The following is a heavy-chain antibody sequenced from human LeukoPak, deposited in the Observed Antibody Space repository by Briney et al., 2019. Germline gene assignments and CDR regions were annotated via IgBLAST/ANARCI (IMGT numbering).Heavy chain of an antibody. CDR2: MNGSGTSI. J-gene: IGHJ4*02. CDR3: VKASRYFGEFDY. CDR1: GFTFGTYA. D-gene: IGHD3-9*01. V-gene: IGHV3-23*01. Sequence: GGSLRLSCAASGFTFGTYAMSWVRQDPRKGLEWVSGMNGSGTSIYYADAVKGRFTISRDNSKNTLFLQMNSLRAEDTAVYYCVKASRYFGEFDYWGQGALVTVSS.